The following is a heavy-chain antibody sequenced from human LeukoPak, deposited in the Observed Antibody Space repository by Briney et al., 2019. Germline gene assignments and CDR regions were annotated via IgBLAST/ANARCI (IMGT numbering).Heavy chain of an antibody. Sequence: SETLSLTCGVYGGSFSGYSWNWIRQSPGKGLEWIADINYTGDTATGTTNFSPSLGSRVTISADMSKNQFSLHLRSVTAADAGVYYWARGVSGFWEFDHWGQGTLVTVSS. D-gene: IGHD1-14*01. CDR1: GGSFSGYS. CDR2: INYTGDTATGTT. V-gene: IGHV4-34*01. CDR3: ARGVSGFWEFDH. J-gene: IGHJ4*02.